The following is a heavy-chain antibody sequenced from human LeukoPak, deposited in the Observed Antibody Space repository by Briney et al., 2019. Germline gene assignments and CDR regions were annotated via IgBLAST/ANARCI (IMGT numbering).Heavy chain of an antibody. CDR3: ARQGVELTMIVVVSRVNYFDY. V-gene: IGHV3-48*02. D-gene: IGHD3-22*01. J-gene: IGHJ4*02. Sequence: SGGSLRLSCAASGFTVSNSYMSWVRQAPGKGLEWVSYISSSSSTIYYADSVKGRFTISRDNAKNSLYLQMNSLRDEDTAVYYCARQGVELTMIVVVSRVNYFDYWGQGTLVTVSS. CDR2: ISSSSSTI. CDR1: GFTVSNSY.